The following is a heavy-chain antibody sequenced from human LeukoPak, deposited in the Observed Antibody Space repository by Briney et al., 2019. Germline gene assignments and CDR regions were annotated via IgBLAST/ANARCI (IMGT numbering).Heavy chain of an antibody. J-gene: IGHJ6*02. D-gene: IGHD2-2*01. Sequence: PGGSLRLSCAASGFTFSSCAMSWVRQAPGKGLEWVSAISGGGGSKYYADSVKGRLTISRDNSKNTLYLQMDSLRAEDTAVYYCAKGAGLPAALYYYAMDVWGQGTTVTVSS. CDR3: AKGAGLPAALYYYAMDV. CDR1: GFTFSSCA. V-gene: IGHV3-23*01. CDR2: ISGGGGSK.